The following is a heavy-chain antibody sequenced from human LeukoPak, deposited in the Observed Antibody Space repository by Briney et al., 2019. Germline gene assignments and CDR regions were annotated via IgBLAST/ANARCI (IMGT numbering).Heavy chain of an antibody. CDR1: GFTFSSYG. CDR2: IRYDGSNK. V-gene: IGHV3-30*02. CDR3: AKDLPRSANYDFWSGYLYYFDY. J-gene: IGHJ4*02. D-gene: IGHD3-3*01. Sequence: GGSLRLSCAASGFTFSSYGMHWVRQAPGKGLEWVAFIRYDGSNKYYADSVKGRFTISRDNSKNTLYLQMNSLRAEDTAVYYCAKDLPRSANYDFWSGYLYYFDYWGQGTLVTVSS.